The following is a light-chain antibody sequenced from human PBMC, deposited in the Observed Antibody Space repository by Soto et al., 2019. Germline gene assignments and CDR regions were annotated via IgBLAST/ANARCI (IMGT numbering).Light chain of an antibody. J-gene: IGLJ1*01. CDR1: SRDVGAYDY. CDR3: CPYLHASISF. CDR2: YVD. V-gene: IGLV2-14*03. Sequence: QSARTQPASVSGSPGQSITISCTGTSRDVGAYDYVSWYLQYPDKAPQLLIYYVDHRPSGVSSRFSGSKSGNTASLTISGLQAEYEGDYYCCPYLHASISFFSTGPNSTVL.